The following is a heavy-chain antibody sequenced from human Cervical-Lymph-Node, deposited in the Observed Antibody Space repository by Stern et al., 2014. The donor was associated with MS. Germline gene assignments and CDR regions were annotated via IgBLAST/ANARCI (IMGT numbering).Heavy chain of an antibody. V-gene: IGHV3-72*01. CDR1: GFTFSDHY. CDR2: GRSKASRYTT. J-gene: IGHJ6*02. D-gene: IGHD3-22*01. CDR3: TRGGTATTAYYDPMDV. Sequence: EMQLVESGGGLVQFGGSLRLSCAASGFTFSDHYMDWVRQAPGKGLEWVGRGRSKASRYTTEYAASVKGRFIISRDDSRNSLYLQMHGLETEDSAVYYCTRGGTATTAYYDPMDVWGQGTTVTVAS.